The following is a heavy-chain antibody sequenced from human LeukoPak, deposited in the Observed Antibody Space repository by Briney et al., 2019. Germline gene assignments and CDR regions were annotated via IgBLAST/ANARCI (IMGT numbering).Heavy chain of an antibody. CDR1: GFTFDDYA. CDR2: ISWDSGTI. CDR3: AKDRVASIGYWFFDL. V-gene: IGHV3-9*01. D-gene: IGHD6-19*01. Sequence: GGSLRLSCAGSGFTFDDYAIHWVRQAPGKGLEWVSGISWDSGTIVYADSVKGRFTISRDNSKNSLYLQMNSLRAEDTAFYYCAKDRVASIGYWFFDLWGRGTLVTVSS. J-gene: IGHJ2*01.